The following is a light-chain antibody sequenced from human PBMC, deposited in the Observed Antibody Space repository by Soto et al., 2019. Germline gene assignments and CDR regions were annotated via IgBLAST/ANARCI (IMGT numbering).Light chain of an antibody. CDR1: QFISIW. V-gene: IGKV1-5*03. J-gene: IGKJ1*01. CDR2: KAS. Sequence: DIQLTQSPSTLSASVGDRVTITCRASQFISIWLAWYQQKPGKAPKLLIYKASSLESGVPSRFSGSGSGTEFTLTISSLQPDDFAAYYCKQYNDYSPRTFGQGTKVEIK. CDR3: KQYNDYSPRT.